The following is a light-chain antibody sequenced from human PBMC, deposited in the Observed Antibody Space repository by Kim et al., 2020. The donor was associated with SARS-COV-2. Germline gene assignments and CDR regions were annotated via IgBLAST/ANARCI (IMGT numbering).Light chain of an antibody. V-gene: IGKV4-1*01. J-gene: IGKJ2*01. CDR3: QQYFSTLPYT. CDR1: QSLLYDSNNKNF. Sequence: TVMTQSPDSLAVSLGERATINCKSSQSLLYDSNNKNFLAWYQQKPGQPPKLLIYWASTRESGVPDRFSGSGSGTDFTLSISRVQAEDVAVYFCQQYFSTLPYTFGQGTKLEI. CDR2: WAS.